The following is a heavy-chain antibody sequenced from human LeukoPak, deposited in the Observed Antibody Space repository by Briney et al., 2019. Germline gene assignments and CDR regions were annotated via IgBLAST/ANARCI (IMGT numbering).Heavy chain of an antibody. CDR2: MNPNSGNT. D-gene: IGHD4-11*01. J-gene: IGHJ3*02. V-gene: IGHV1-8*03. CDR1: GYTFTSYD. CDR3: ARGYSNYRDDAFDI. Sequence: GASVKVSCKASGYTFTSYDINWVRQATGQGLEWMGWMNPNSGNTGYAQKFQGRVTITRNTSISTAYMELSSLRSEDTAVYYCARGYSNYRDDAFDIWGQGTMVTVSS.